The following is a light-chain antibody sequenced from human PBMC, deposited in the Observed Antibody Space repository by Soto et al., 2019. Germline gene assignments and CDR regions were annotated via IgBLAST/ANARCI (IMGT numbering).Light chain of an antibody. CDR1: QSISSSY. CDR3: HQYGSAPAWT. Sequence: EIVLTQSPGTLSLFPGERATLSCRASQSISSSYLALYQQKPGQAPRLLIYGASSRATGIPDRFSGAGSATDFTLTISRLEPEDFAVYYCHQYGSAPAWTFGQGTKVEIK. V-gene: IGKV3-20*01. CDR2: GAS. J-gene: IGKJ1*01.